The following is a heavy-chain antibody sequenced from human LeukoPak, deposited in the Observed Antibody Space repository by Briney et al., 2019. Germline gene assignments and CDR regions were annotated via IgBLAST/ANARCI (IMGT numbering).Heavy chain of an antibody. CDR1: GGSISSYY. CDR2: IYYSGST. CDR3: AGEQWELAPFDP. J-gene: IGHJ5*02. V-gene: IGHV4-59*01. D-gene: IGHD1-26*01. Sequence: SETLSLTCTVSGGSISSYYWSWIRQPPGKGLEWIGYIYYSGSTNYNPSLKSRVTISVDTSKNQFSLKLSSVTAADTAVYYCAGEQWELAPFDPWGQGTLVTVSS.